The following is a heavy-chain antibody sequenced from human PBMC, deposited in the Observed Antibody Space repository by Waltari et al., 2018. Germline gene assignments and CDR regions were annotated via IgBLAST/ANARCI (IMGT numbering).Heavy chain of an antibody. CDR1: GFTFSSYA. J-gene: IGHJ4*02. Sequence: QVQLVESGGGVVQPGRSLRLSCAASGFTFSSYAMHWVRQAPGKGLEWVAVISYDGSNKYYADSVKGRFTISRDNSKNTLYLQMNSLRAEDTAVYYCARDGSWSYFDYWGQGTLVTVSS. CDR2: ISYDGSNK. CDR3: ARDGSWSYFDY. V-gene: IGHV3-30*04. D-gene: IGHD6-13*01.